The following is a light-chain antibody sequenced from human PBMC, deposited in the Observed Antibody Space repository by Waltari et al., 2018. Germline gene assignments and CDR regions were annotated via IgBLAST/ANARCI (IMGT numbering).Light chain of an antibody. V-gene: IGLV3-1*01. CDR3: HTWDSSIAGV. J-gene: IGLJ2*01. CDR2: QTN. Sequence: SYDLTQPPSVSVSPGQTASITCSGDKLGHKYVFWFQQKAGQSPVLVMFQTNNRPSGIPERFSGSSSGNTVTLTISGAQAMDEADYYCHTWDSSIAGVFGGGTKLTVL. CDR1: KLGHKY.